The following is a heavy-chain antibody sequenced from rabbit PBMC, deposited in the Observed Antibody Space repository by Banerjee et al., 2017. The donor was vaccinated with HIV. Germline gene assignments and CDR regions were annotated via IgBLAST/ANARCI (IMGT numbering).Heavy chain of an antibody. V-gene: IGHV1S7*01. CDR3: ARGYYTYGYAGYAYATPFNL. D-gene: IGHD6-1*01. CDR2: IYAGKGST. Sequence: QLKETGGGLVQPGGSLTLSCKASGFDFSSYYMSWVRQAPGKGLEWIGIIYAGKGSTDYASWVNGRFTISSDNAQNTVDLQMNSLTAADTATYFCARGYYTYGYAGYAYATPFNLWGQGTLVTVS. CDR1: GFDFSSYY. J-gene: IGHJ4*01.